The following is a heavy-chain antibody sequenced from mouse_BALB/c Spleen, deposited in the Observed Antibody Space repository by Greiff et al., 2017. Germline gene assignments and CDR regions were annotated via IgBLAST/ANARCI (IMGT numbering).Heavy chain of an antibody. CDR3: ARDYYGSSWDYYAMDY. CDR2: IYPGDGDT. V-gene: IGHV1-82*01. Sequence: QVQLQQSGPELVKPGASVKISCKASGYAFSSSWMNWVKQRPGQGLEWIGRIYPGDGDTNYNGKFKGKATLTADKSSSTAYMQLSSLTSVDSAVYFCARDYYGSSWDYYAMDYWGQGTSVTVSA. CDR1: GYAFSSSW. D-gene: IGHD1-1*01. J-gene: IGHJ4*01.